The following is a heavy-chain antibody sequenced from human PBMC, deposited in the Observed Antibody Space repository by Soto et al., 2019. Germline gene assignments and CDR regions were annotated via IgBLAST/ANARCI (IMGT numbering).Heavy chain of an antibody. Sequence: GGAPRLSSAAPGFTFSSYAMHCGRHAPGKGLEWVAVISYDGSNKYYADSVKGRFTISRDNSKNTLYLQMNSLRAEDTAVYYCARDIAVAVPGFDYWGQGTLVTVSS. D-gene: IGHD6-19*01. CDR1: GFTFSSYA. V-gene: IGHV3-30-3*01. CDR3: ARDIAVAVPGFDY. CDR2: ISYDGSNK. J-gene: IGHJ4*02.